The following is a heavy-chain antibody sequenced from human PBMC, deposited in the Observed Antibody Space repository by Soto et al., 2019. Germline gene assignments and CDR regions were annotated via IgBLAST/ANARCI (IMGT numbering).Heavy chain of an antibody. Sequence: EVQLLESGGVLVQPGGSLRLSCATSGFTFNRYAMSWVRQAPGQGLEWISSISGSGGSTDYADSVKGRFTISRDNSKNSLYLQINSLRAEDTAVYRGAKGLHMRTGRITPPWYFDYWGQGTPVTVSS. CDR2: ISGSGGST. V-gene: IGHV3-23*01. D-gene: IGHD1-1*01. J-gene: IGHJ4*02. CDR3: AKGLHMRTGRITPPWYFDY. CDR1: GFTFNRYA.